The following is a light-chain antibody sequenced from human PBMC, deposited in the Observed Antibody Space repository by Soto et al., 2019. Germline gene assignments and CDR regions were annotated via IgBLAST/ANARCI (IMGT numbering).Light chain of an antibody. V-gene: IGLV2-14*01. Sequence: QCALTQPASVSGSPGQSITISCTGTSSDVGSYNYVSWYQLHPGKAPKLMIYEVSNRPSGVSNRFSGSKSGDTASLTISGLQAEDEADYYCSSYTTRTTLYVFGTGTKVTVL. J-gene: IGLJ1*01. CDR2: EVS. CDR1: SSDVGSYNY. CDR3: SSYTTRTTLYV.